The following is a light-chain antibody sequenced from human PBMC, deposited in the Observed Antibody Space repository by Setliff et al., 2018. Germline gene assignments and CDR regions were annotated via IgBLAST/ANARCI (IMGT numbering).Light chain of an antibody. CDR2: SNN. CDR3: AAWDDSLNGEV. CDR1: SSNIGSNT. Sequence: QSALTQPPSASGTPGQRVTISCSGSSSNIGSNTVNWYQQLPGTAPKLLIYSNNQRPSGVPDRFSGSKSGTSASLAISGLQSEDEADYYCAAWDDSLNGEVFGGGTKGTVL. J-gene: IGLJ2*01. V-gene: IGLV1-44*01.